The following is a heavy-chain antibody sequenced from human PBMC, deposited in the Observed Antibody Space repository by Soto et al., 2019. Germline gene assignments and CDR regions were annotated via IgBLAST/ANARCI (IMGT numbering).Heavy chain of an antibody. V-gene: IGHV3-21*01. D-gene: IGHD3-10*01. CDR3: ARVGTTLMRGRIRRNHFGMDV. CDR1: GFTFSSYT. CDR2: INSIGSYI. J-gene: IGHJ6*02. Sequence: GGSLRLSCAASGFTFSSYTMNWVRQAPGKGLEWVSSINSIGSYIYDVDSVKGRFTISRDNAQKSLYLEMNSLRVEDAALYYCARVGTTLMRGRIRRNHFGMDVWGQGTTVTVAS.